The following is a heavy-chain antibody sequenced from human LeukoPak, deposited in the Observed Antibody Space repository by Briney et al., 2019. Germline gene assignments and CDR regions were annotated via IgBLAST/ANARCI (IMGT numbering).Heavy chain of an antibody. CDR1: GYTFTGYY. V-gene: IGHV1-2*02. Sequence: ASVKVSCKASGYTFTGYYMHWVRQAPGQGLEWMGWINPNCGGTNYAQKFQGRVTMTRDTSISTAYMELSRLRSDDTAVYYCARDPQPIVGATGGSDYWGQGTLVTVSS. J-gene: IGHJ4*02. CDR3: ARDPQPIVGATGGSDY. CDR2: INPNCGGT. D-gene: IGHD1-26*01.